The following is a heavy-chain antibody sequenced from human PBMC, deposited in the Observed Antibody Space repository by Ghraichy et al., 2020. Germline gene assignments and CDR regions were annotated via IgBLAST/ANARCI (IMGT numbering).Heavy chain of an antibody. V-gene: IGHV3-13*01. CDR2: IGIRGDT. J-gene: IGHJ2*01. Sequence: GGSLRLSCAGSGFTFSKYDMHWVRQTSGRHLEWVSVIGIRGDTYYADSVKGRFTISRENAKNSLYLQMNNLRAGDTGVYYCVSEGVRPLDYFDLWGRGTLVTVSS. CDR1: GFTFSKYD. D-gene: IGHD2-8*01. CDR3: VSEGVRPLDYFDL.